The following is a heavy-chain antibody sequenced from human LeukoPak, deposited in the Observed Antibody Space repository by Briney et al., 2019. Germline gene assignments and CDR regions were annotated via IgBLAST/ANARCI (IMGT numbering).Heavy chain of an antibody. CDR2: VHYSGNT. D-gene: IGHD6-13*01. J-gene: IGHJ3*02. V-gene: IGHV4-28*03. CDR3: AREDDTIADNTFDI. Sequence: LSCAASGLTFSNAWMTWVRQAPGKGLEWVGSVHYSGNTFYNPSLKSRVTISLDTSKNHFSLKVHSVTAADTAVYYCAREDDTIADNTFDIWGQGTVVTVSS. CDR1: GLTFSNAW.